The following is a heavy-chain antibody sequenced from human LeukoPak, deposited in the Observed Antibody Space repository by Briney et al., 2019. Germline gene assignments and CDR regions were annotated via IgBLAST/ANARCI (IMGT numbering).Heavy chain of an antibody. V-gene: IGHV1-2*02. CDR2: INPNSGGT. CDR1: GYTFTGYY. D-gene: IGHD3-3*01. J-gene: IGHJ6*03. Sequence: ASLKVSCKASGYTFTGYYMHWVRQAPGQGLEWMGWINPNSGGTNYAQKFQGRVTMTRDTSISTAYMELSRLRSDDTAVYYCASVSSGSDYHYYYMDVWGKGTTVTVSS. CDR3: ASVSSGSDYHYYYMDV.